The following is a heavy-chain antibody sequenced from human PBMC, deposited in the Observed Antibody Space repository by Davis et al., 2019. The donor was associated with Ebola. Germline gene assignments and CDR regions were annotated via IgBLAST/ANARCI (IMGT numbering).Heavy chain of an antibody. Sequence: GESLKISCKASGYTFTRYWIVWVRQMPGKGLEWMGIIYPGDSDTRYSPSFQGQVTISADTSISTAYLQWSSLKASDSAMYYCARRLRSDLTIDYWGQGTRVTVSS. J-gene: IGHJ4*02. D-gene: IGHD3-3*01. CDR3: ARRLRSDLTIDY. CDR2: IYPGDSDT. V-gene: IGHV5-51*01. CDR1: GYTFTRYW.